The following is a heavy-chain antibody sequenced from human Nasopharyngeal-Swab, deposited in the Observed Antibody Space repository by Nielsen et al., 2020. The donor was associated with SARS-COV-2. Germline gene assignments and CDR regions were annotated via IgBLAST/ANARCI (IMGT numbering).Heavy chain of an antibody. V-gene: IGHV1-2*02. J-gene: IGHJ6*02. CDR1: GYTFTGYY. CDR3: ARYSNYYYYYGMDV. D-gene: IGHD4-11*01. Sequence: ASVKVSCKASGYTFTGYYMHWVRQAPAQGLEWMGWINPNSGGPNYAQKFQGRVTMTRDTSISTAYMELSRLRSDDTAVYYCARYSNYYYYYGMDVWGQGTTVTVSS. CDR2: INPNSGGP.